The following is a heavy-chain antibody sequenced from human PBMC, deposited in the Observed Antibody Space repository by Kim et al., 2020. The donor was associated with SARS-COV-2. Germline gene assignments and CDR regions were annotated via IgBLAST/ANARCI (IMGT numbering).Heavy chain of an antibody. Sequence: DAGKGRFTISRDNSKNTLYLQRNSLRAEDTAVYYCAKGGVFSSSWYLVDYWGQGTLVTASS. J-gene: IGHJ4*02. CDR3: AKGGVFSSSWYLVDY. V-gene: IGHV3-23*01. D-gene: IGHD6-13*01.